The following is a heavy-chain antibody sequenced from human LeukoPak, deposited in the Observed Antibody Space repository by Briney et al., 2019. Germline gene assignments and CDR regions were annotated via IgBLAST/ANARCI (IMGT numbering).Heavy chain of an antibody. V-gene: IGHV3-74*01. CDR2: IKSDGSDT. D-gene: IGHD3-22*01. J-gene: IGHJ4*02. CDR1: GFAFNTYW. Sequence: PGRSLRLSCAASGFAFNTYWMHWVRQAPGKGLVWVSRIKSDGSDTTYTDSVKGRFTISRDNAKNTLYLQMNSLSAEDTAMYFCARDRGYTFDYWGQGTLVTVSS. CDR3: ARDRGYTFDY.